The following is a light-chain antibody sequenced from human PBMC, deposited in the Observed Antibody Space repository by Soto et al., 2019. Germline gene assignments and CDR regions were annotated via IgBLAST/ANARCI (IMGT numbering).Light chain of an antibody. CDR3: MPGLQTPIT. Sequence: DLVMTQSPLSLPVTPGESASISCRSSQSLLHSNGNKYLVWYLQKPGQSPQLLIYLSSNRAAGVTDRFTGSGSATDFTLNITRVEAEDVGICYCMPGLQTPITFGQGTRLEIK. CDR1: QSLLHSNGNKY. CDR2: LSS. J-gene: IGKJ5*01. V-gene: IGKV2-28*01.